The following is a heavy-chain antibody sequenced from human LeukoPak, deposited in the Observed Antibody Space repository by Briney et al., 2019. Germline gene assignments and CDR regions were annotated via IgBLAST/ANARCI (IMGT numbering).Heavy chain of an antibody. J-gene: IGHJ3*02. D-gene: IGHD4-11*01. CDR2: ISSNSDYI. CDR1: GFTFSSYQ. CDR3: ARGSSTVSGAFDI. V-gene: IGHV3-21*01. Sequence: GGSLRLSCAASGFTFSSYQINWVRQAPGKGLEWVSSISSNSDYIYYADSVKGRFTISRDNAKNSLYLQMNSLRAEDTAVYYCARGSSTVSGAFDIWGQGTMVTVSS.